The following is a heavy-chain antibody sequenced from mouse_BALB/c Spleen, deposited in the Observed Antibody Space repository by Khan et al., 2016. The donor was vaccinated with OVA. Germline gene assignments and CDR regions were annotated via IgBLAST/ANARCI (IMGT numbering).Heavy chain of an antibody. CDR1: GFTFSDYG. CDR3: ARGCTGGFSY. J-gene: IGHJ3*01. Sequence: EVELVESGGGLVQPGGSRKLSCAASGFTFSDYGMAWIRQGPGKGPEWITFISSWADNFYYADTVTGRVTIAREKAKDTQYLEMNSLRSEDTALYYCARGCTGGFSYWAQVTLVTVSA. V-gene: IGHV5-15*02. CDR2: ISSWADNF.